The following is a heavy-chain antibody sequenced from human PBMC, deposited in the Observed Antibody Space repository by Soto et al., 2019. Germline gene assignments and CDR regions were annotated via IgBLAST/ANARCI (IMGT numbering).Heavy chain of an antibody. CDR1: GFAFSTYG. D-gene: IGHD5-12*01. CDR2: ISYDGNEK. V-gene: IGHV3-30*18. Sequence: QEQLVESGGGVVQPGRSLRLSCAATGFAFSTYGMHWVRQAPGKGREWVAAISYDGNEKYYADSLQGRFTISRDNSKNALYLQVNSLRGEDTAVYYCAKEKFRRGPSPMYAMELWGKGTTVTVSS. J-gene: IGHJ6*04. CDR3: AKEKFRRGPSPMYAMEL.